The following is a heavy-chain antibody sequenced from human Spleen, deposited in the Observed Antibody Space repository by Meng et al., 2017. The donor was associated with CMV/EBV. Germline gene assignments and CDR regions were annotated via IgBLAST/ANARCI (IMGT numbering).Heavy chain of an antibody. CDR1: GFTFSSYS. D-gene: IGHD4-11*01. Sequence: GGSLRLSCAASGFTFSSYSMNWVRQAPGKGLEWVAFIRYDGSNKYYADSVKGRFTISRDNSKNTLYLQMNSLRAEDTAVYYCAKDINDYSNYWGQGTLVTVSS. V-gene: IGHV3-30*02. CDR3: AKDINDYSNY. CDR2: IRYDGSNK. J-gene: IGHJ4*02.